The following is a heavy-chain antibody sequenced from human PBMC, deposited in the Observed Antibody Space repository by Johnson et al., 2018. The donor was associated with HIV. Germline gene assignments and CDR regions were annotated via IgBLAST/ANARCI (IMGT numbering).Heavy chain of an antibody. CDR3: ASGGGYCGADCNAFDI. Sequence: QVQLVESGGGVVQPGKSLTLSCVVSGLSFSNFGIHWVRQAPGKGPEWVAVISFDGNLKKYADSVKGRFTISRDNSKNTLYLQMNSLRAEDTAVYYCASGGGYCGADCNAFDIWGQGTMVTVSS. D-gene: IGHD2-21*02. V-gene: IGHV3-30*03. J-gene: IGHJ3*02. CDR2: ISFDGNLK. CDR1: GLSFSNFG.